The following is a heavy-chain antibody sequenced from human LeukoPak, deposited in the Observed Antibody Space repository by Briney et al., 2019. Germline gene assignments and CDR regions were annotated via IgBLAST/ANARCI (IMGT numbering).Heavy chain of an antibody. D-gene: IGHD3-22*01. J-gene: IGHJ4*02. Sequence: ASVKVSCKASGYTFTGYYMHWVRQAPGQGLEWMGWINPNSGGTNSAQKFQGRVTMTRDTSISTAYMELSRLRSDDTAVYYCASGYDSSGYYPTFDYWGQGTLVTVSS. CDR3: ASGYDSSGYYPTFDY. V-gene: IGHV1-2*02. CDR1: GYTFTGYY. CDR2: INPNSGGT.